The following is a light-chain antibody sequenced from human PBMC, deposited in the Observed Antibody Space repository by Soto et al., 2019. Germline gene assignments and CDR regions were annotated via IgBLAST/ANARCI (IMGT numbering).Light chain of an antibody. CDR2: GAS. CDR3: QHYGSSLWT. Sequence: VLTQSPVTLSLSPGERATLSCTASQSVSSSYLAWYQQKPGQAPRLLIYGASSRATGIPDRFSGSGSGTDFTLTISRLEPEDFAVYYCQHYGSSLWTFGQGTKVDIK. J-gene: IGKJ1*01. CDR1: QSVSSSY. V-gene: IGKV3-20*01.